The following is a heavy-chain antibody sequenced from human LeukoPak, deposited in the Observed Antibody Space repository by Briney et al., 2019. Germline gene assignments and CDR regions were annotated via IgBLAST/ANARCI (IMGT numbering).Heavy chain of an antibody. D-gene: IGHD6-19*01. CDR3: ARERGSGWGGGIQH. Sequence: GGSLILSCAASGFTFSSYTMNWVRQAPGRGLEWVSCISYSSNYIYYADSVKGRFTISRDNTKNSLYLQMNSLRAEDTAVYYCARERGSGWGGGIQHWGQGTLVTVSS. J-gene: IGHJ1*01. CDR1: GFTFSSYT. CDR2: ISYSSNYI. V-gene: IGHV3-21*01.